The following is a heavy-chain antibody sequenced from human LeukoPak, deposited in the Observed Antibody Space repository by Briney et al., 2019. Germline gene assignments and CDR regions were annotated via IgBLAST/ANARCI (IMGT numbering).Heavy chain of an antibody. CDR3: AKATTVVNLRYYYYGMDV. CDR2: ISYDGSNK. Sequence: PGGSLRLSCAVSGFTFSTYGIHWVRQAPGKGLEWVAVISYDGSNKYYADSVKGRFTISRDNSKNTLYLQMNSLRAEDTAVYYCAKATTVVNLRYYYYGMDVWGQGTTVTVSS. D-gene: IGHD4-23*01. V-gene: IGHV3-30*18. J-gene: IGHJ6*02. CDR1: GFTFSTYG.